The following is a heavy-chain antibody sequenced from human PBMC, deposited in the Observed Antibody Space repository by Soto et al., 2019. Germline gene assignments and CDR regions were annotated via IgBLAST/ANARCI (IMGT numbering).Heavy chain of an antibody. CDR1: GFTFSNAW. V-gene: IGHV3-15*01. Sequence: GGSLRLSCAASGFTFSNAWMSWVRQAPGKGLEWVGRIKSKTDGGTTDYAAPVKGRFTISRDDSKNTLYLQMNSLKTEDTAVYYCTTDLIFCSGGSCAHVDFQHWGQGTLVTVSS. CDR2: IKSKTDGGTT. D-gene: IGHD2-15*01. J-gene: IGHJ1*01. CDR3: TTDLIFCSGGSCAHVDFQH.